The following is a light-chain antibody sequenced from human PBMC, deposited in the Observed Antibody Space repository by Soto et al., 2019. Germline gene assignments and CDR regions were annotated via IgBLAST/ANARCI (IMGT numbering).Light chain of an antibody. V-gene: IGKV3-15*01. CDR1: QSVGSD. CDR3: QQYKNWPPIS. J-gene: IGKJ5*01. CDR2: GAS. Sequence: EPLMTQSPATLSVSPGARATLYCRASQSVGSDLAWYQQKPGQAPRLLIYGASTRATGIPARFSGSASGTEFTLTTTGLQSEDFAVYYRQQYKNWPPISFGQGTRLEIK.